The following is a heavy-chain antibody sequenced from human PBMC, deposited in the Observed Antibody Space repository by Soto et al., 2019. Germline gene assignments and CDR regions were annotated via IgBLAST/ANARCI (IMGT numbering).Heavy chain of an antibody. J-gene: IGHJ6*01. Sequence: QTGGSLLLPWVPSVFNFSVSAMHWVRQAFGKGLEWVGRIRSKANSYATAYGASVKGRFTISRDDSKNTAYLQMNSLKTEDTALYYCPRLLWDYTNHYGMDVWGRGTTVTVS. CDR2: IRSKANSYAT. D-gene: IGHD4-4*01. CDR3: PRLLWDYTNHYGMDV. CDR1: VFNFSVSA. V-gene: IGHV3-73*01.